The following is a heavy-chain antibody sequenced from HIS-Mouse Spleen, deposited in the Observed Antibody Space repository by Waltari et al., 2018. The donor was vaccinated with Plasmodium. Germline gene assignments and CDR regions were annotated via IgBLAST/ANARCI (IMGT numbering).Heavy chain of an antibody. J-gene: IGHJ4*02. Sequence: EVQLVESGGGLVQPGGSLRLSCAASGFPFSSYWMSWVRQAPGKGLEWVANIKQDGSEKYYVDSVKGRFTISRDNAKNSLYLQMNSLRAEDTAVYYCARDSRFLEWLLGDYWGQGTLVTVSS. CDR1: GFPFSSYW. V-gene: IGHV3-7*01. CDR3: ARDSRFLEWLLGDY. CDR2: IKQDGSEK. D-gene: IGHD3-3*01.